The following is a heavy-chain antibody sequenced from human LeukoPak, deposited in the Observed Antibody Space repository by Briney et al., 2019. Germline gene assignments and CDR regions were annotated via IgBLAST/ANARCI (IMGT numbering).Heavy chain of an antibody. CDR3: ARGDKYIAFSPPLRGFDY. CDR1: GFTFSSYS. Sequence: PGGSLRLSCAASGFTFSSYSMNWVRQAPGKGLEWVSSISSGSSYTYFADSVKGRFTISRDNAKNSLYLQMNSLRAEDTAVYYCARGDKYIAFSPPLRGFDYWGQGTLVTVSS. J-gene: IGHJ4*02. CDR2: ISSGSSYT. D-gene: IGHD3-3*02. V-gene: IGHV3-21*01.